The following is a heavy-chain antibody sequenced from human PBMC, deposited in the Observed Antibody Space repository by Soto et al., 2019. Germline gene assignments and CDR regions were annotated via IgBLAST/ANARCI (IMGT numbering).Heavy chain of an antibody. CDR1: GFTFNTYW. CDR3: ARGGIVSGLGRYVH. CDR2: IKEDGSEE. D-gene: IGHD7-27*01. V-gene: IGHV3-7*01. J-gene: IGHJ4*02. Sequence: EVQLVESGGGLVQPGGSLRLSCAASGFTFNTYWMSWVRQAPGKGLEWVANIKEDGSEEYYVDSVKGRFTISRDNAQNSLYLQMNGLRAEDTAVYYCARGGIVSGLGRYVHWGQGTLVTVSS.